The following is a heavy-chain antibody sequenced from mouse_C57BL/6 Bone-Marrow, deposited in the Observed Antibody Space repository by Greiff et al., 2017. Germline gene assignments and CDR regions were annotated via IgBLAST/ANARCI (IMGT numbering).Heavy chain of an antibody. D-gene: IGHD1-1*01. J-gene: IGHJ1*03. CDR2: INPSNGGT. V-gene: IGHV1-53*01. CDR3: ARSYYYGSNYWYFHV. Sequence: VKLQQPGTELVKPGASVKLSCKASGYTFTSYWMHWVKQRTGQGLEWIGNINPSNGGTNYNEKFKSKATLTVDKSSSTAYMQLSSLTSEDSAVYYCARSYYYGSNYWYFHVWGTEDTVTASS. CDR1: GYTFTSYW.